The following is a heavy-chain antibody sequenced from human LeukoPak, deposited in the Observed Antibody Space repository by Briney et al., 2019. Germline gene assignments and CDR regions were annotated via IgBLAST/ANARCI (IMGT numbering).Heavy chain of an antibody. Sequence: GGSLRLSCAASGFTFSSYGMSWVRQAPGKGLEWVSAISGSGGSTYYADSVKGRFTISRDNAKNSVYLQTKSLRAEDTAVYYCARSVAGSSDYWGQGTLVTVSS. CDR1: GFTFSSYG. J-gene: IGHJ4*02. D-gene: IGHD6-19*01. V-gene: IGHV3-23*01. CDR2: ISGSGGST. CDR3: ARSVAGSSDY.